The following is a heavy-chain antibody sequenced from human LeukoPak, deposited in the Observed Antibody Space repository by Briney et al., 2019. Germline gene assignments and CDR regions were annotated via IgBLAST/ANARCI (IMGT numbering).Heavy chain of an antibody. J-gene: IGHJ6*03. CDR3: ARVYSSSSEYYYYYYYMDV. V-gene: IGHV1-69*04. D-gene: IGHD6-6*01. Sequence: GASVKVSCKASGGTFSSYAISWVRQAPGQGLEWMGRIIPILGIANYAQKFQGRVTITADKSTSTAYMELSSLRSEDTAVYYCARVYSSSSEYYYYYYYMDVWGKGTTVTVSS. CDR1: GGTFSSYA. CDR2: IIPILGIA.